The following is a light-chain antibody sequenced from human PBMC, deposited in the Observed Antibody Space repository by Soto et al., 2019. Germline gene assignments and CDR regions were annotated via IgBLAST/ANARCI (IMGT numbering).Light chain of an antibody. J-gene: IGKJ4*01. Sequence: EIVLTQSPATLSLSPGERATLSCRASQSISSHLAWYQQKPGQPPRLLMYDASSRATGIPARFSGSGSGTDFTLTISSLEPEDCAVYYCQQRSNWPLTFGGGNKVEI. CDR3: QQRSNWPLT. V-gene: IGKV3-11*01. CDR1: QSISSH. CDR2: DAS.